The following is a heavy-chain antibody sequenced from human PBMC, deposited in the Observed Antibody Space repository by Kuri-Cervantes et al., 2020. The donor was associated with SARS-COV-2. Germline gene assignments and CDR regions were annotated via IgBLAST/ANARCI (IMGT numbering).Heavy chain of an antibody. Sequence: ASVKVSCKASGYTFTGYDMHWVRQAPGQGLERMGWINPNSGGTNYAQKFQGRVTMTRDTSISTAYMELSRLRSDDTAVYYCAVSLLAWERGCYYYGMDLWGQGTTVTVSS. CDR1: GYTFTGYD. V-gene: IGHV1-2*02. D-gene: IGHD3-3*01. CDR2: INPNSGGT. J-gene: IGHJ6*02. CDR3: AVSLLAWERGCYYYGMDL.